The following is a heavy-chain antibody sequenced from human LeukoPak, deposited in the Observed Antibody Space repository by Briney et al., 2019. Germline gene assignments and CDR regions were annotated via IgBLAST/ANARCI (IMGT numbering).Heavy chain of an antibody. CDR3: ARHEWRWLQLSGWFDP. J-gene: IGHJ5*02. CDR1: GGSISSSSYY. Sequence: SETLSLTCTASGGSISSSSYYWGWIRQPPGKGLEWIGSIYYSGSTYYNPSLKSRVTISVDTSRNQFSLKLSSVTAADTAVYYCARHEWRWLQLSGWFDPWGQGTLVTVSS. CDR2: IYYSGST. D-gene: IGHD5-24*01. V-gene: IGHV4-39*01.